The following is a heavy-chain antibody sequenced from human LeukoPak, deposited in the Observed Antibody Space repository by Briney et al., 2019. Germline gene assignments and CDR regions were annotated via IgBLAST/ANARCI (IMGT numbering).Heavy chain of an antibody. CDR1: GFTFSSYG. J-gene: IGHJ4*02. V-gene: IGHV3-30*02. Sequence: GGSLRLSCAASGFTFSSYGMHWVRQAPGKWLEWVAFIRYDGNNKYYADSVKGRFTVSRDNSKNTLYLQMNSLRAEETAVYYCARWGTDAYYFDYWGQGTLVTVSS. CDR3: ARWGTDAYYFDY. CDR2: IRYDGNNK. D-gene: IGHD1-1*01.